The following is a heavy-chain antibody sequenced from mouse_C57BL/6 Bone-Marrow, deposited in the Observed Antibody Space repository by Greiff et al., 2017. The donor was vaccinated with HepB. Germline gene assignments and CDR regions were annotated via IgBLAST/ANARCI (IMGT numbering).Heavy chain of an antibody. Sequence: QVQLQQPGAELVKPGASVKMSCKASGYTFTSYWITWVKQRPGQGLEWIGDIYPGSGSTNYNEKFKSKATLTVDTSSSTAYMQLSSLTSEDSAVYYCARGVITAVVAEVYYFDYWGQGTTLTVSS. V-gene: IGHV1-55*01. CDR1: GYTFTSYW. CDR2: IYPGSGST. CDR3: ARGVITAVVAEVYYFDY. J-gene: IGHJ2*01. D-gene: IGHD1-1*01.